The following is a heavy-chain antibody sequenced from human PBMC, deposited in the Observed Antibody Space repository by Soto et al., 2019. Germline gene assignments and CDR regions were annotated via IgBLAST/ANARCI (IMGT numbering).Heavy chain of an antibody. CDR1: GYTFTSYA. Sequence: QVQLVQSGAEVKKPGASVKVSCKASGYTFTSYAMHWMRQAPGQRHEWMGWVNAGNGNTKYSQNHQGRGTLTRDISASRAYMELSSLTSEDTAAYYCARGARGCSDSGCYGNDWFDPWGQGTLVTVSS. J-gene: IGHJ5*02. V-gene: IGHV1-3*01. CDR3: ARGARGCSDSGCYGNDWFDP. CDR2: VNAGNGNT. D-gene: IGHD2-15*01.